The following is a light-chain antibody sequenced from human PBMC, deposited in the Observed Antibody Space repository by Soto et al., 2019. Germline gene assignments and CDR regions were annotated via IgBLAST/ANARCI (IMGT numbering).Light chain of an antibody. CDR2: GAS. CDR3: QQYGSSPPWT. V-gene: IGKV3-20*01. CDR1: QSVSSY. Sequence: EIVLTQSPATLSLSPVERASLSCRASQSVSSYLAWYQQKPGQAPRLLIYGASTRATGIPARFSGSGSGTDFTLTISRLEPEDFAVYYCQQYGSSPPWTFGQGTKVDIK. J-gene: IGKJ1*01.